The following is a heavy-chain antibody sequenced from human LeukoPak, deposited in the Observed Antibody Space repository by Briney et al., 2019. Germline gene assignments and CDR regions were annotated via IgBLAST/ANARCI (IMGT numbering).Heavy chain of an antibody. CDR2: IYYSGST. J-gene: IGHJ4*02. CDR1: GGSISSSSYY. V-gene: IGHV4-39*07. Sequence: SETLSLTCTVSGGSISSSSYYWGWIRQPPGKGLEWIGSIYYSGSTYYNPSLKSRVTISVDTSKNQFSLKLSSVTAADTAVYYCARISHCSGGSCYSGVFDYWGQGTLVTVSS. D-gene: IGHD2-15*01. CDR3: ARISHCSGGSCYSGVFDY.